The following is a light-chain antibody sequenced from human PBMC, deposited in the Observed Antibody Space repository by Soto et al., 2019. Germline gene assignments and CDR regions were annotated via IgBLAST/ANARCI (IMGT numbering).Light chain of an antibody. V-gene: IGLV4-69*02. CDR2: LNSDGSH. CDR1: SGHSHYA. CDR3: QAWGDGIRV. J-gene: IGLJ3*02. Sequence: QPVLTQLPSASASLGASVKLTCTLSSGHSHYAIAWHQQKSQKGPRFLMKLNSDGSHDKADGIPDRFSGSSSGAERYLTISSLRSEDEADYYCQAWGDGIRVFGGGTKLTVL.